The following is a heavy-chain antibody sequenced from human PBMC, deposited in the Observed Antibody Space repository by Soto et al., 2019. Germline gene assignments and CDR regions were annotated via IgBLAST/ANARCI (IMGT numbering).Heavy chain of an antibody. Sequence: GGSLRLSCAASGFTFSSYAMSWVRQAPGKGLEWVSAISGSGGSTYYADSVKGRFTISRDNSKNTLYLQMNSLRAEDTAVYYCAKDLIDIVVVVAATSYMFDYWGQGTLVTVSS. J-gene: IGHJ4*02. CDR1: GFTFSSYA. D-gene: IGHD2-15*01. V-gene: IGHV3-23*01. CDR3: AKDLIDIVVVVAATSYMFDY. CDR2: ISGSGGST.